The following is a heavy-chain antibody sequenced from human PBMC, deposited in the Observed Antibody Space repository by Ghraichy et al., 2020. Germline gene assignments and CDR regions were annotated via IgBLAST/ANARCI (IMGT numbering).Heavy chain of an antibody. CDR3: AKGPSSPGADYYYGMDV. Sequence: GESLNISCAASGFTFSSYAMSWVRQAPGKGLEWVSAISGSGGSTYYADSVKGRFTISRDNSKNTLYLQMNSLRAEDTAVYYCAKGPSSPGADYYYGMDVWGQGTTVTVSS. CDR1: GFTFSSYA. J-gene: IGHJ6*02. CDR2: ISGSGGST. V-gene: IGHV3-23*01. D-gene: IGHD3-10*01.